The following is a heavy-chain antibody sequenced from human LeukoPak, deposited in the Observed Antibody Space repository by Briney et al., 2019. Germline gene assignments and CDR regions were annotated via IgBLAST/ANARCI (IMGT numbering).Heavy chain of an antibody. CDR3: ARGSRWGGDYYYMDV. V-gene: IGHV3-7*01. CDR1: GFTFSSYS. Sequence: GGSLRLSCAASGFTFSSYSMNWVRQAPGKGLEWVANIKQDGSEKYYVDSVKGRFTISRDNAKNSLYLQMNSLRAEDTAVYYCARGSRWGGDYYYMDVWGKGTTVTVSS. D-gene: IGHD4-23*01. CDR2: IKQDGSEK. J-gene: IGHJ6*03.